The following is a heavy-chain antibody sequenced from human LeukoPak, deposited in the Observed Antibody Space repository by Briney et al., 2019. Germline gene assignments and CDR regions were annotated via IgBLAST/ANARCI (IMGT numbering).Heavy chain of an antibody. V-gene: IGHV1-69*05. D-gene: IGHD5-12*01. CDR2: IIPMFGTP. CDR3: ARGRGGSIVIVAPYLDS. Sequence: ASVKVSCKPSGSSFTISDYAIVWVRQAPGQGLEWMGGIIPMFGTPDYAPKFQGRLTITTDETTNTAYLQPSSLTYEDTAVYYCARGRGGSIVIVAPYLDSWGQGTLVSVSS. J-gene: IGHJ4*02. CDR1: GSSFTISDYA.